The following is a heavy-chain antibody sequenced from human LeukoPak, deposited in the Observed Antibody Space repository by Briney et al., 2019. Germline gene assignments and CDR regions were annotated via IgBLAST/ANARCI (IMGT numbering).Heavy chain of an antibody. V-gene: IGHV3-15*01. Sequence: GGSLRLSCAASGFTFSNAWMSWVRQAPGKGLEWVGRIKSKTDGGTTDYAAPVKGRFTISRDNAKNSLYLQMNSLRAEDTAVYYCARSVVWGKGTTVTVSS. CDR1: GFTFSNAW. J-gene: IGHJ6*04. D-gene: IGHD5/OR15-5a*01. CDR2: IKSKTDGGTT. CDR3: ARSVV.